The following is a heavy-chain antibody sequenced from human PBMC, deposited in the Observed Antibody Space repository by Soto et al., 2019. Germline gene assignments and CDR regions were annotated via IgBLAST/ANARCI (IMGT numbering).Heavy chain of an antibody. V-gene: IGHV3-23*01. CDR3: AKDNILTPGQRSYYFDS. J-gene: IGHJ4*02. CDR2: ITGSGRDS. D-gene: IGHD2-8*01. Sequence: GGSLRLSCAASGFTFSNYAMSWVRQAPGKGLEWVSAITGSGRDSYYADSVKGHFAISRDNSANTLYLQMNSLRAEDTAIYYCAKDNILTPGQRSYYFDSWGQGTLVTVSS. CDR1: GFTFSNYA.